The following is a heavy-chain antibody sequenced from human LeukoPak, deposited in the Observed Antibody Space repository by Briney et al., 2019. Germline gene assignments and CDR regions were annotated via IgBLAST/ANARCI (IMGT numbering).Heavy chain of an antibody. CDR2: ISSGSSPI. CDR3: ARVLGSGHDY. CDR1: GFTFSSYA. D-gene: IGHD3-3*01. Sequence: PGGSLRLSCAASGFTFSSYAMSWVRQAPGKGLEWVSYISSGSSPIYYADSVKGRFTISRDNAKDSLYLQMSSLRAEDTAVYYCARVLGSGHDYWGQGTLVTVSS. V-gene: IGHV3-48*01. J-gene: IGHJ4*02.